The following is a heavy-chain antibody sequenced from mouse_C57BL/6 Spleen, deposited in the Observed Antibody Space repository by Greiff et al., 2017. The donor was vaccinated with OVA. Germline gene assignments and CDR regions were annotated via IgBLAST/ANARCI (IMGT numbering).Heavy chain of an antibody. Sequence: VQLVESGAELVKPGASVKISCKASGYAFSSYWMNWVKQRPGKGLEWIGQIYPGDGDTNYNGKFKGKATLTADKSSSTVYMQLSSLTSEDSAVYFCARQALSWDGSAYWGQGTLVTVSA. CDR3: ARQALSWDGSAY. D-gene: IGHD4-1*01. V-gene: IGHV1-80*01. CDR1: GYAFSSYW. J-gene: IGHJ3*01. CDR2: IYPGDGDT.